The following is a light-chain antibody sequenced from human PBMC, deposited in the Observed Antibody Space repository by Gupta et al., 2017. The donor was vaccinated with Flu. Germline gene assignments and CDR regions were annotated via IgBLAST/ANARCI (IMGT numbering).Light chain of an antibody. V-gene: IGKV3-15*01. CDR3: QQYNNCSKS. Sequence: IVMTQSTATLSVSPGDRATLSCRASQSVSSNLAWYQQKPGQAPRLLIYGASTRATGIPARFSGSGSGTEFTLTISSLQSEDFAVYYCQQYNNCSKSFGQGTKLEIK. J-gene: IGKJ2*03. CDR1: QSVSSN. CDR2: GAS.